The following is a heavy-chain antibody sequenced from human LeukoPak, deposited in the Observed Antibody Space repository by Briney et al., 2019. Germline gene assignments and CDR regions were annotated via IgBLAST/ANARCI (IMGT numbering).Heavy chain of an antibody. CDR3: ARDGLGFTV. J-gene: IGHJ4*02. V-gene: IGHV4-31*03. Sequence: SETLSLTCTVSGGSINSGGYNWSWIRQHPGKGLEWIGYIYYSGSTYYNPSLKSRATISVDTSKNQFSLKLSSVTAADTAVYYCARDGLGFTVWGQGTLVTVSS. D-gene: IGHD4-17*01. CDR2: IYYSGST. CDR1: GGSINSGGYN.